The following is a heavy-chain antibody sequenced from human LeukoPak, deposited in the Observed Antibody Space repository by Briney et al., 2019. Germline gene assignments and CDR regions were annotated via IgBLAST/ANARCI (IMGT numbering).Heavy chain of an antibody. Sequence: PGGSLRLSCAASGFIFSNNYMGWVRQAPGKGLEWVANIQEDGSATYYVDSVKGRFTISRDNAKNSLDLQMNSLRAEDTAVYFCARRKEVQTTFDCWGQGTLVTVSS. V-gene: IGHV3-7*01. CDR3: ARRKEVQTTFDC. CDR2: IQEDGSAT. D-gene: IGHD1-14*01. J-gene: IGHJ4*02. CDR1: GFIFSNNY.